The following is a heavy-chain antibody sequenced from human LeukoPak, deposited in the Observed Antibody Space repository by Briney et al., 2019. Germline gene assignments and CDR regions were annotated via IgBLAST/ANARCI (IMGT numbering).Heavy chain of an antibody. V-gene: IGHV3-72*01. Sequence: PGGSLRLSCAASGFTFSDHYIAWVRQAPGKGLEWVGRGTNKANGYITEYAASVRGRFTIARDDSKNSLYLQMNSLKSEDTAVYYRARSTRGGYDYWGQGTLVTVSS. J-gene: IGHJ4*02. D-gene: IGHD3-16*01. CDR3: ARSTRGGYDY. CDR2: GTNKANGYIT. CDR1: GFTFSDHY.